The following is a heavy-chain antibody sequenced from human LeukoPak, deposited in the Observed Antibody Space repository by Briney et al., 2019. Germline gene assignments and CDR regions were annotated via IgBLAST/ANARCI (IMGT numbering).Heavy chain of an antibody. J-gene: IGHJ6*03. CDR2: IKSDTDGGTT. CDR3: TTDSPLDDYSYYNYMDL. D-gene: IGHD1-1*01. CDR1: GFTFSNAW. Sequence: GGSLRLYCAASGFTFSNAWMSWVRQAPGKGLEWVGRIKSDTDGGTTDYAAPVKGRFTISRADSKNTLYLQMNSLKTEDTAVYYCTTDSPLDDYSYYNYMDLWGKGSLVIVSS. V-gene: IGHV3-15*01.